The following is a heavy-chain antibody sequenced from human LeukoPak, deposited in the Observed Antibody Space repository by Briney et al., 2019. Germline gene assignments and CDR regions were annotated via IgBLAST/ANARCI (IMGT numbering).Heavy chain of an antibody. CDR2: IEPDGSRI. CDR1: GFTLSRYW. Sequence: GGSLRLSCAASGFTLSRYWMHWVRQVPGMGLVWVSRIEPDGSRITYADSLKGRFTMSRDNAKNTLYLQMNSLRAEDTAVYYCARDFAGGDDYWGQGTLVTVSS. CDR3: ARDFAGGDDY. D-gene: IGHD3-16*01. V-gene: IGHV3-74*01. J-gene: IGHJ4*02.